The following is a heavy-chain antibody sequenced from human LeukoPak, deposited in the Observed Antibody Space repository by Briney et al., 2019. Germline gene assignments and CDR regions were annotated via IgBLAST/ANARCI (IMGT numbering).Heavy chain of an antibody. D-gene: IGHD3-22*01. V-gene: IGHV1-2*02. CDR3: ARDLVNYYDSSGYAGAVDY. J-gene: IGHJ4*02. CDR2: INPNSGGT. CDR1: GYTFTGYY. Sequence: ASVKVSCKASGYTFTGYYMHWVRQAPGQGLEWMGWINPNSGGTNYAQKFQGRVTMTRDTSISTAYMELSRLGSDDTAVYYCARDLVNYYDSSGYAGAVDYWGQGTLVTVSS.